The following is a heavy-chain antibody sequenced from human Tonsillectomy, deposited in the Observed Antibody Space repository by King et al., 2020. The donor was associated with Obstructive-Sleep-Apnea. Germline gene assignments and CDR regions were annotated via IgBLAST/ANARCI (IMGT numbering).Heavy chain of an antibody. V-gene: IGHV3-30*18. J-gene: IGHJ4*02. CDR1: GFVFSDYG. Sequence: VQLVESGGGVVQPGRSLRLSCAASGFVFSDYGMHWVRQAPGKGLEWGAVISYDGTYKYFGDSVKGRFTISRDNSKKTVYLQMNSLRAEDTAVYYCAKDPYVWGTTSYLDHWGQGTLVTVSS. CDR3: AKDPYVWGTTSYLDH. D-gene: IGHD3-16*01. CDR2: ISYDGTYK.